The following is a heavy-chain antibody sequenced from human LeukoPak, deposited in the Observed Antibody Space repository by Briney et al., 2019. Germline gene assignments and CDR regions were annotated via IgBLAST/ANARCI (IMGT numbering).Heavy chain of an antibody. D-gene: IGHD3-10*01. V-gene: IGHV3-20*04. Sequence: PGGSLRLSCAASGFTFDDYGMSWVRQAPGKGLERVSGINWNGGSTGYADSVKGRFTISRDNAKNSLYLQMNSLRAEDTALYYCARHPGGFGEFIFDYWGQGTLVTVSS. CDR3: ARHPGGFGEFIFDY. CDR1: GFTFDDYG. J-gene: IGHJ4*02. CDR2: INWNGGST.